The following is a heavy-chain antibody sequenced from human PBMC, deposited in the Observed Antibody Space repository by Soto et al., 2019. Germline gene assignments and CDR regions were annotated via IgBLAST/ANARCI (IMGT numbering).Heavy chain of an antibody. V-gene: IGHV3-74*01. CDR1: GFTFSSNW. D-gene: IGHD2-21*01. J-gene: IGHJ4*02. CDR3: GRDGEGF. Sequence: EVQLVESGGGLVQPGGSLRLSCAASGFTFSSNWMHWVRRVPGRGLVWVSRINADGSETNYEDSVEGRFTISRDNPKNTLYLQMNSLRAEDTAVYYCGRDGEGFWGQGTLVTVS. CDR2: INADGSET.